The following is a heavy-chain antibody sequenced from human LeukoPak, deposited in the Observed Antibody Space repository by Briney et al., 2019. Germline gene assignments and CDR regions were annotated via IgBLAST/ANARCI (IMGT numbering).Heavy chain of an antibody. J-gene: IGHJ4*02. Sequence: GGPLRLSCAACGFTFSSYWMHWVRRAPGKGVVWVSRISPDRSSAIYADSVKGRFNISRDNAKNTLYLQVNSLRAEDTAVYYCARVNVCPRCHFDYWGQGTLVTVSS. CDR2: ISPDRSSA. V-gene: IGHV3-74*01. D-gene: IGHD3-16*01. CDR3: ARVNVCPRCHFDY. CDR1: GFTFSSYW.